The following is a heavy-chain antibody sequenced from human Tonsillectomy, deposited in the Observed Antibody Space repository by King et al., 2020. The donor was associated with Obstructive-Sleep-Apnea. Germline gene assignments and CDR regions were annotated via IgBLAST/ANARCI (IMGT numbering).Heavy chain of an antibody. Sequence: VQLQESGPGLVKPSQTLSLTCTVSGGSISSGGYYWSWIRQHPGKGLEWIGYIYYSGSTYYNPSLKSRVTISVDTSKNQFSLKLSSVTAADTAVYYCARGGIAARAPYNWFDPWGQGTLVTVSS. V-gene: IGHV4-31*03. J-gene: IGHJ5*02. D-gene: IGHD6-6*01. CDR2: IYYSGST. CDR3: ARGGIAARAPYNWFDP. CDR1: GGSISSGGYY.